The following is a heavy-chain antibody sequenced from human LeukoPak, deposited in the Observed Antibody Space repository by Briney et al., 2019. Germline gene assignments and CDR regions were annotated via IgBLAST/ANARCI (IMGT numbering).Heavy chain of an antibody. D-gene: IGHD2-2*02. Sequence: PGGSLRLSCAASGFTFSSYGMHWVRQAPGKGLEWVAFIRYDGSNKYYADSVKGRFTISRDNSKNTLYLQMNSLRAEDTAVYYCAKSSGRDPQLLYAFDYWGQGTLVTVSS. CDR3: AKSSGRDPQLLYAFDY. V-gene: IGHV3-30*02. CDR1: GFTFSSYG. J-gene: IGHJ4*02. CDR2: IRYDGSNK.